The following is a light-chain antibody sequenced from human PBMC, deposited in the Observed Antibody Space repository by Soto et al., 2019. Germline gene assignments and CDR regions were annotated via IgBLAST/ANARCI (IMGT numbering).Light chain of an antibody. J-gene: IGKJ4*01. Sequence: EIVMTQSPATLSVSPGERATLSCRASQSVSSNLAWYRQKPGQAPRLLIYGASTRATGIPARFSGSGSGTDFTLAISSLQSEDFAVYYCQQYNNWPLLTFGGGTKVEIK. V-gene: IGKV3-15*01. CDR1: QSVSSN. CDR3: QQYNNWPLLT. CDR2: GAS.